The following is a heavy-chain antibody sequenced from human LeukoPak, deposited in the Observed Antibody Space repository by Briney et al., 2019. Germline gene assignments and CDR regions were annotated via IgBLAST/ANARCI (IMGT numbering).Heavy chain of an antibody. CDR2: ISSSSSYI. CDR1: GFTFSSYS. CDR3: ATYCGGDCYPDY. J-gene: IGHJ4*02. Sequence: PGGSLRLSCAASGFTFSSYSMNWVRQAPGKGLEWVSSISSSSSYIYYADSVKGRFTISRDNAKNSLYLQMNSLRAEDTAVYYCATYCGGDCYPDYWGQGTLVTVSS. V-gene: IGHV3-21*01. D-gene: IGHD2-21*02.